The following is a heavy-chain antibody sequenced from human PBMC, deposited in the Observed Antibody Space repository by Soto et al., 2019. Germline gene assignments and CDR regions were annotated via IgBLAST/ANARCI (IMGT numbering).Heavy chain of an antibody. CDR2: ISGSGART. CDR1: GFTFSSYA. V-gene: IGHV3-23*01. CDR3: ARDQPGYSYGYGLGY. D-gene: IGHD5-18*01. Sequence: GSLRLSCAASGFTFSSYAMSWVRQAPGKGLEWVSTISGSGARTFYADSVKGRFTISRDNAKNSLYLQMNSLRAEDTAVYYCARDQPGYSYGYGLGYWGQGTLVTVSS. J-gene: IGHJ4*02.